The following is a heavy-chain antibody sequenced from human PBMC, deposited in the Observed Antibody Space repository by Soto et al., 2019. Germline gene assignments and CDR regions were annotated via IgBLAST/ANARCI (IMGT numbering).Heavy chain of an antibody. CDR1: GGSFSGYY. J-gene: IGHJ2*01. CDR2: INHSGST. Sequence: PSETLSLTCAVYGGSFSGYYWSWIRQPPGKGLEWIGEINHSGSTNYNPSLKSRVTISVDTSKNQFSLKLSSVTAADTAVYYCARSTASVLRYFERGRYFDLWGRGTLVTVSS. CDR3: ARSTASVLRYFERGRYFDL. D-gene: IGHD3-9*01. V-gene: IGHV4-34*01.